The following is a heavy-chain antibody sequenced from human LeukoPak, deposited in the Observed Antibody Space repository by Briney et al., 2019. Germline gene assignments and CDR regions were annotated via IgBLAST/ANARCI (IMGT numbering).Heavy chain of an antibody. CDR2: IWYDGSNK. V-gene: IGHV3-33*06. J-gene: IGHJ6*03. CDR3: AKDAGYCSSTSCYRGHYYMDV. Sequence: GRSLRLSCAASGFTFSSYGMHWVRQAPGKGLEGVAVIWYDGSNKYYADSVKGRFTISRDNSKNTLYLQMNSLRAEDTAVYYCAKDAGYCSSTSCYRGHYYMDVWGKGTTVTVSS. CDR1: GFTFSSYG. D-gene: IGHD2-2*02.